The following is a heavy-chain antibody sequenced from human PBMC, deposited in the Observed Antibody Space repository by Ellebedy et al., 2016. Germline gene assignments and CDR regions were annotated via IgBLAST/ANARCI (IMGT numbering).Heavy chain of an antibody. Sequence: GESLKISCAASGFTFSSYAMHWVRQAPGKGLEWVAVISYDGSNKYYADSVKGRFTISRDNSKNTLYLQMNSLRAEDTAVYYCALGGRVSHATTVFDYWGQGTLVTVSS. D-gene: IGHD4-11*01. J-gene: IGHJ4*02. CDR2: ISYDGSNK. V-gene: IGHV3-30-3*01. CDR3: ALGGRVSHATTVFDY. CDR1: GFTFSSYA.